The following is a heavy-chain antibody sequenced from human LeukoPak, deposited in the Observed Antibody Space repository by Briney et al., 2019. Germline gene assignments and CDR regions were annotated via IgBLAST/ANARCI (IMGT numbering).Heavy chain of an antibody. CDR1: GYTFTNYG. V-gene: IGHV1-18*01. D-gene: IGHD4-11*01. Sequence: GASVKVSCKASGYTFTNYGIIWVRQAPGQGLEWTGWINPNNGNTNYAQKFQGRVTMTTDTSTRTAYMELRSLRSDDTAVYFCSKEITTGNFGYWGQGTLVTVSS. CDR3: SKEITTGNFGY. CDR2: INPNNGNT. J-gene: IGHJ4*02.